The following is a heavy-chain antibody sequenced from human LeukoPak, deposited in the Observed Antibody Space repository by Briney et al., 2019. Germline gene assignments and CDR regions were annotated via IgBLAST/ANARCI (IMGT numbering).Heavy chain of an antibody. CDR1: GYSISSGYY. CDR2: IYHSGST. Sequence: SETLSLTCTVSGYSISSGYYWGWIRQPPGKELEWIGSIYHSGSTYYNPSLKSRVTISVDTSKNQFSLKLSSVTAADTAVYYCAIVENRYYDFWSWHDAFDIWGQGTMVTVSS. D-gene: IGHD3-3*01. J-gene: IGHJ3*02. V-gene: IGHV4-38-2*02. CDR3: AIVENRYYDFWSWHDAFDI.